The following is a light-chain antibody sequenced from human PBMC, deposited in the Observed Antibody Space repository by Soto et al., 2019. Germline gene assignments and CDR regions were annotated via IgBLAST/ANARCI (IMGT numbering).Light chain of an antibody. V-gene: IGKV1-5*01. Sequence: GDRVTITCRANQSISNWSAWYQQRPGKAPNLLISDASSLQSGVPSRFSGSGYGREFTLSISNLQPDDLATYYCQQYNSSPLTFGGGTKVDIK. CDR3: QQYNSSPLT. CDR2: DAS. CDR1: QSISNW. J-gene: IGKJ4*01.